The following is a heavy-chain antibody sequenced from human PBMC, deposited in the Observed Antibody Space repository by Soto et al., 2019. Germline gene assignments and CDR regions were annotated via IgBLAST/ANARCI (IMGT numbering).Heavy chain of an antibody. J-gene: IGHJ4*02. CDR2: IYYSGST. CDR1: GWSISSYY. D-gene: IGHD5-18*01. CDR3: ARDTAFDY. Sequence: SETLSLTCTVSGWSISSYYWSWIRQPPGKGLEWIGYIYYSGSTNYNPSLKSRVTISVDTSKNQFSLKLSSVTAADTAVYYCARDTAFDYWGQGTLVTVS. V-gene: IGHV4-59*01.